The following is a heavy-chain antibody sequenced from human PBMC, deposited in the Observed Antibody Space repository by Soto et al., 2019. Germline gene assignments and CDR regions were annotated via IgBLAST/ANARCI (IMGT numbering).Heavy chain of an antibody. CDR3: ARDEGGYDILTGYYKAHHFDY. CDR2: ISPHNFNT. Sequence: ASVKGSWKAAGYTFSHFYMTWGRQAPGQGLECMGAISPHNFNTNYAQKFRGRVTLTTEKSTNTAYMDLRSLTSDDTAVYYCARDEGGYDILTGYYKAHHFDYWGQGVPVTVSS. J-gene: IGHJ4*02. V-gene: IGHV1-18*01. CDR1: GYTFSHFY. D-gene: IGHD3-9*01.